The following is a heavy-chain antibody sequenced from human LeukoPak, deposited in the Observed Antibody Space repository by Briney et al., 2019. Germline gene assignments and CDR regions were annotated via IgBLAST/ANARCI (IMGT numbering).Heavy chain of an antibody. D-gene: IGHD4-17*01. Sequence: GGSLRLSCAASGFTVSSKYMNWVRQAPGKGLEWVSVLYSGGSPYYADSVKGRFTISRDDSKNTLYLQMNNLRGEDTAVYYCARDFRGDHESHYYYYLDVWGNGTTVTISS. V-gene: IGHV3-66*01. CDR2: LYSGGSP. CDR3: ARDFRGDHESHYYYYLDV. CDR1: GFTVSSKY. J-gene: IGHJ6*03.